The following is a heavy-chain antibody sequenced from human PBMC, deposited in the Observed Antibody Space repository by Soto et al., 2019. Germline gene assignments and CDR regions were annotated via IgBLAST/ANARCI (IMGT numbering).Heavy chain of an antibody. V-gene: IGHV4-59*11. J-gene: IGHJ4*02. CDR2: ISYSGST. CDR1: GCSIRSHY. CDR3: AGADPDASVGY. D-gene: IGHD3-16*01. Sequence: PSETLSLTGPVSGCSIRSHYCTWLRQPPGKGLEWIGYISYSGSTYYNPSLKSRVTISADTSRNQFSLKLSSVIAADTAVYYCAGADPDASVGYWGQGTLVTVSS.